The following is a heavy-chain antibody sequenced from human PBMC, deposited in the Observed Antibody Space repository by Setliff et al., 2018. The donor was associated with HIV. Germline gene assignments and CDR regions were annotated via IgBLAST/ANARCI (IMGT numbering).Heavy chain of an antibody. CDR1: GGSIRRYY. V-gene: IGHV4-59*01. D-gene: IGHD1-26*01. J-gene: IGHJ4*02. CDR3: ARVGDLGSTYYFNY. Sequence: SETLSLPCSVTGGSIRRYYWSWIRQSPGKGLEWLGYIYFSGITSYNPSLKSRLTISVDTSKNQFSLQLSSVTAADTAVYYCARVGDLGSTYYFNYWGQGALVTVSS. CDR2: IYFSGIT.